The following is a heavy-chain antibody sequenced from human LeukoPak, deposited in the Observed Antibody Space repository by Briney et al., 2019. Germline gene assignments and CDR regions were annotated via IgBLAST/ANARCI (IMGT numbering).Heavy chain of an antibody. CDR2: VYPGDSDT. CDR3: ATLTAHGDY. CDR1: GYIYTSYW. J-gene: IGHJ4*02. D-gene: IGHD1-20*01. Sequence: GESLKISCNSSGYIYTSYWIGWVRQMPGKGLEWMGIVYPGDSDTRYSPSFQGQVTISADKSISTAYLQWSSLRASDTAMYYCATLTAHGDYWGQGTLVTVSS. V-gene: IGHV5-51*01.